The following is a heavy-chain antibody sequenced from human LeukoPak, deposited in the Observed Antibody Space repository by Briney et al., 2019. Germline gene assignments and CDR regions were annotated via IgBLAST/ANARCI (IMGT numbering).Heavy chain of an antibody. CDR2: IYSGGST. Sequence: LPGGSLRVSCAASGFTVSNHYMSWVRQAPGKGLEWVSVIYSGGSTENADSVKGRFTISRDNSNNTMHLQMNSLRAEDTAVYYCARVMVEYSSSSVNYFYYMDVWGKGTTVTVPS. J-gene: IGHJ6*03. CDR3: ARVMVEYSSSSVNYFYYMDV. V-gene: IGHV3-53*01. CDR1: GFTVSNHY. D-gene: IGHD6-6*01.